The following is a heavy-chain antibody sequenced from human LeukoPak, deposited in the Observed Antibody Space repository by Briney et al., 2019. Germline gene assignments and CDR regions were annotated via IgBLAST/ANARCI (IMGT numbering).Heavy chain of an antibody. Sequence: GSVKASCKASGYTFTSDDISWVRQAPGQGLEWMGWISAYNGNTNYAQKLQGRVTMTTDTSTSTAYMELRSLRSDDTAVYYCARGVNWNDLQHDYYYYMDVWGKGTTVTISS. CDR2: ISAYNGNT. J-gene: IGHJ6*03. V-gene: IGHV1-18*01. CDR3: ARGVNWNDLQHDYYYYMDV. CDR1: GYTFTSDD. D-gene: IGHD1-20*01.